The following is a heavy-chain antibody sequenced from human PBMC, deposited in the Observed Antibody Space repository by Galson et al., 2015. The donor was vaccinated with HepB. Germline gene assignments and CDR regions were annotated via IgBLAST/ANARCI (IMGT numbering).Heavy chain of an antibody. CDR2: INPNSGGI. Sequence: VKVSCKASGYLFTGHFLHWVRQAPGQGLEWMGRINPNSGGINFAQRFQGRVTLTRDESISTSYMELTRLTSDDTAVYFCARAKGECNDTHCQTYWYFDVWGRGTLVTVSS. V-gene: IGHV1-2*06. CDR3: ARAKGECNDTHCQTYWYFDV. J-gene: IGHJ2*01. D-gene: IGHD2/OR15-2a*01. CDR1: GYLFTGHF.